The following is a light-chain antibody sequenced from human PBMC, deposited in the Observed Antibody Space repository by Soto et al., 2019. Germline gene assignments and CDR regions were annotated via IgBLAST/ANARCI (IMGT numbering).Light chain of an antibody. V-gene: IGKV3-20*01. CDR3: QHYGSSPPYT. CDR1: QSVSNIY. Sequence: EIVLTQSPGTLSLSPGERATLSCRASQSVSNIYLAWYQQKPGQAPRLLIYDASSRATCIPDRFSGSGSGTDFTLTISRLEAEDFAVYYCQHYGSSPPYTFGQGTKLEI. J-gene: IGKJ2*01. CDR2: DAS.